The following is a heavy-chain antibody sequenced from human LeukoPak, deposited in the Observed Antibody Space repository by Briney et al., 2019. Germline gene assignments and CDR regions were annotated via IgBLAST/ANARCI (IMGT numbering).Heavy chain of an antibody. CDR3: ARDRTPETRDAFDI. Sequence: SETLSLTCTVSGGSISSGSYYWSWIRRPAGKGLEWIGRTYTSGGTNYNPSLKSRVSISVDTSKNQFSLKLSSVTAADTAVYYCARDRTPETRDAFDIWGQGTMVTVSS. J-gene: IGHJ3*02. D-gene: IGHD1-14*01. CDR1: GGSISSGSYY. V-gene: IGHV4-61*02. CDR2: TYTSGGT.